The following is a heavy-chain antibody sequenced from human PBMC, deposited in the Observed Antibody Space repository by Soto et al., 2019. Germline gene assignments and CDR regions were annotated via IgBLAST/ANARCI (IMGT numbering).Heavy chain of an antibody. Sequence: SETLSLTCTVSGGSISSSSYYWGWIRQPPGKGLEWIGSIYYSGSTYYNPSLKSRVTISVDTSKNQFSLKLSSVTAADTAVYYCARRDFDWLDYYYGMDVWGQGTTVTVSS. CDR1: GGSISSSSYY. V-gene: IGHV4-39*01. J-gene: IGHJ6*02. D-gene: IGHD3-9*01. CDR2: IYYSGST. CDR3: ARRDFDWLDYYYGMDV.